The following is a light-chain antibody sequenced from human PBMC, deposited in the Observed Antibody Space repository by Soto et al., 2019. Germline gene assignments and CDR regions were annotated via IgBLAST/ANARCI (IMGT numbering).Light chain of an antibody. CDR3: QQRSNWPRT. CDR2: DAS. J-gene: IGKJ2*01. CDR1: QSVNSY. V-gene: IGKV3-11*01. Sequence: EIVLTQSPATLSLSPGERATLSCRASQSVNSYLAWYQQKPGQAPRLLIYDASNRATGIPARFSGSGSGTDFPLTISSLEPEDFAVYYCQQRSNWPRTFGQGTKLEMK.